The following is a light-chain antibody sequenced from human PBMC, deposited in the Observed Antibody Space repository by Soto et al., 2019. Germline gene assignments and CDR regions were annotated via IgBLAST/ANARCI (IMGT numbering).Light chain of an antibody. CDR3: HQRSNWLIT. V-gene: IGKV3-11*01. CDR2: DAS. J-gene: IGKJ5*01. Sequence: EIVLTQSPATLSLSPGERATLSCRASQSVRSYLAWYQQKPGQAPRLLIYDASNRATGIPARFSGSGSGTDFTLTISSLEPEDFAVYYCHQRSNWLITFGQGTRLEIK. CDR1: QSVRSY.